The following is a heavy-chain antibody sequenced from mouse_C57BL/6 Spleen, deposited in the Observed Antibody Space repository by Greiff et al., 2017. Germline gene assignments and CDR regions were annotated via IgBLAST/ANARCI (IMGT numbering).Heavy chain of an antibody. V-gene: IGHV1-61*01. CDR3: ARCTQATAYYFDY. J-gene: IGHJ2*01. CDR2: IYPSDSET. D-gene: IGHD3-2*02. CDR1: GYTFTSYW. Sequence: QVQLQQPGAELVRPGSSVKLSCKASGYTFTSYWMDWVKQRPGQGLEWIGNIYPSDSETHYNQKFKDKATLTVDKSSSTAYMQLSSLASEDAAVYYCARCTQATAYYFDYWGQGTTLTVSS.